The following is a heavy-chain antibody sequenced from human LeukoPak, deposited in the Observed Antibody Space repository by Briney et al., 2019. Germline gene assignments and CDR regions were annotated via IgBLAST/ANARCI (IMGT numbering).Heavy chain of an antibody. D-gene: IGHD6-19*01. CDR1: GGSIGSYY. CDR2: IYYIGST. J-gene: IGHJ4*02. V-gene: IGHV4-59*01. CDR3: ARGGSSGWYGY. Sequence: SETLSLTCTVSGGSIGSYYWNWIRQPPGKGLEWIGNIYYIGSTNYNPSLEGRVTISLDTSKNQFSLKLNSVTAADTAVYYCARGGSSGWYGYWGQGTLVTVSS.